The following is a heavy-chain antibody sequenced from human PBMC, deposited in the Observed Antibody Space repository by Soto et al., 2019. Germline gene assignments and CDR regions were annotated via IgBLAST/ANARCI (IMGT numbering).Heavy chain of an antibody. J-gene: IGHJ4*02. Sequence: QLLESGGGLVKPGGSLRLCCTASGFSFSNAWMSWVRQAPGKGLEWVGRIKTKTNGATTDYAAPVQGRFSISRDDSKNTLFLQMDSLQTEDTAVYYCTTTSIGLYFDHWGQGTLVTVSS. CDR3: TTTSIGLYFDH. CDR1: GFSFSNAW. D-gene: IGHD3-3*01. CDR2: IKTKTNGATT. V-gene: IGHV3-15*01.